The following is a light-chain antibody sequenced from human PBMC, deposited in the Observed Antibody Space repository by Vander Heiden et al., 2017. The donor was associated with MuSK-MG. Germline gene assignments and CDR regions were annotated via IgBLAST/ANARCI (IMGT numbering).Light chain of an antibody. Sequence: QSALTQPPSASGPPGPSVTISCTGTSSDVGGYNYVSWYQQHPGKAPKLMILEVSKRPSGVPDRFSGSKSGNTASLTVSGLQAEDEAEDDCCSYADSNNFDYVFGTGTKVTVL. CDR2: EVS. J-gene: IGLJ1*01. V-gene: IGLV2-8*01. CDR3: CSYADSNNFDYV. CDR1: SSDVGGYNY.